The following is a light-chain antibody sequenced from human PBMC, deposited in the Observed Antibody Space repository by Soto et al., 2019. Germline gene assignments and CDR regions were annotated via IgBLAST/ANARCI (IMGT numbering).Light chain of an antibody. CDR3: QQYDNSST. CDR1: QSVSSNN. J-gene: IGKJ5*01. CDR2: GAS. V-gene: IGKV3-20*01. Sequence: EIVLTQSPGTLSLSPGDTATHSCRASQSVSSNNLAWYHQKPGQTPRLLIYGASSRATGIPDRFSGSGSGTDFTLTISRLEPEDFAVYYCQQYDNSSTFGQGTRLEIE.